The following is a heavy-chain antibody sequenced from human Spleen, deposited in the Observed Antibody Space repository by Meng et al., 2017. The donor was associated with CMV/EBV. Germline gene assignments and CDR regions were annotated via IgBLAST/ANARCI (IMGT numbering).Heavy chain of an antibody. V-gene: IGHV3-30*02. J-gene: IGHJ4*02. Sequence: GGSLRLSYAASGFAFNNFGIHWVRQAPGKGLEWVAFIGYDGSNKYHADSVKGRFTISRDNSKNTLYLQMDSLRYEDTAVYYCAKDLRAARLNVYPGLPLGSWGQGTLVTVSS. D-gene: IGHD3-9*01. CDR1: GFAFNNFG. CDR3: AKDLRAARLNVYPGLPLGS. CDR2: IGYDGSNK.